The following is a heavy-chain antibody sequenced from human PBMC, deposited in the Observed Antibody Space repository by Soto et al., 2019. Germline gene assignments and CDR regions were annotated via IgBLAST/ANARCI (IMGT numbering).Heavy chain of an antibody. CDR1: GDSVSSNSAA. D-gene: IGHD2-8*01. Sequence: SQTLSLTCAISGDSVSSNSAAWNWIRRSPSGGLEWLGRTYYRSRWYNDYAVSVRSRITINPDTSKNQFSLQLSSVTAADTAVFYCVRLGSRYCTNGVCPYFDYWGQGTLVTVSS. J-gene: IGHJ4*02. CDR2: TYYRSRWYN. CDR3: VRLGSRYCTNGVCPYFDY. V-gene: IGHV6-1*01.